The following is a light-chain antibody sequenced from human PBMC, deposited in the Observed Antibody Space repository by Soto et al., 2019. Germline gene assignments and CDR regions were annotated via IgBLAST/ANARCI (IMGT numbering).Light chain of an antibody. CDR2: EVS. CDR3: TSYAGSNNFVV. CDR1: SSDVGGYNY. J-gene: IGLJ2*01. V-gene: IGLV2-8*01. Sequence: SVLSQPPSASGSPGQSVTIHCTGTSSDVGGYNYVSWYQQQPDKAPKLMIYEVSKRPSGVPDRFSGSKSGNTASLTVSGLQAEDEADYYCTSYAGSNNFVVFGGGTKGTVL.